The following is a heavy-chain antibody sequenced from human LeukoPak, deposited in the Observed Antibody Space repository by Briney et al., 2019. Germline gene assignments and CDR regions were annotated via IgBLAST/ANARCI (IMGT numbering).Heavy chain of an antibody. CDR2: IIPILGIA. D-gene: IGHD3-16*01. CDR1: GGTFSSYA. V-gene: IGHV1-69*04. Sequence: SVKVSCKASGGTFSSYAISWVRQAPGQGLEWMGRIIPILGIANYAQKFQGRVTITADKSTSTAYMELSSLRSEDTAVYYCANGRVSFDLSPFDYWGQGTLVTVSS. CDR3: ANGRVSFDLSPFDY. J-gene: IGHJ4*02.